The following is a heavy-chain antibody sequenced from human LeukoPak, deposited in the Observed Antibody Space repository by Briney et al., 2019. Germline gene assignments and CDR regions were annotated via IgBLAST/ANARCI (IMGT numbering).Heavy chain of an antibody. V-gene: IGHV4-61*02. D-gene: IGHD6-13*01. CDR2: IYTSGST. J-gene: IGHJ6*02. CDR3: ARHVPTAGVFYPFYYGMDV. CDR1: GGSISSGSYY. Sequence: PSQTLSLTCTVSGGSISSGSYYWSWIRQPAGKGLDWIGRIYTSGSTNYNPSLKSRITISVDTSKNQFSLKLTSVTAADTAVYYCARHVPTAGVFYPFYYGMDVWGQGTTVTVSS.